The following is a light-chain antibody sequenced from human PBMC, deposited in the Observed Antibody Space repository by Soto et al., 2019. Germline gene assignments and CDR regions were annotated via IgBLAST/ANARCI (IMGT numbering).Light chain of an antibody. J-gene: IGKJ1*01. V-gene: IGKV3-11*01. Sequence: EIVLTQSPATLSVSPGERATLSCRASQSVNSNLAWYQKKPGQAPRLLIYDASNRATGIPARFSGSGSGTDFTLTISSLEPEDFAVYYCQQRSNWPTFGQGTKVDIK. CDR1: QSVNSN. CDR3: QQRSNWPT. CDR2: DAS.